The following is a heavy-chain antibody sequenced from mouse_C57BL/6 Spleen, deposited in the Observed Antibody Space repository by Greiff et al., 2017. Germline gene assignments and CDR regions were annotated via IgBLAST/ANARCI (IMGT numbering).Heavy chain of an antibody. Sequence: QVQLQQSGPGLVAPSQSLSITCTVSGFSLTSYAISWVRQPPGKGLEWLGVIWTGGGTNYNSALKSRLSISKDNSKSQVFLKMNSLQTDETARYYCAWTAQVTGYAMDDWGQGTSVTVSS. V-gene: IGHV2-9-1*01. CDR1: GFSLTSYA. D-gene: IGHD3-2*02. CDR2: IWTGGGT. J-gene: IGHJ4*01. CDR3: AWTAQVTGYAMDD.